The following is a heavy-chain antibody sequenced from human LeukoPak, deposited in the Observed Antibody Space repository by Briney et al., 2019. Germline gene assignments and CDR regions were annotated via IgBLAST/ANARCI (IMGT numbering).Heavy chain of an antibody. Sequence: GASVKVSCKASGYTFTSYGISWVRQAPGQGLEWMGWISAYNGNTNYAQKLQGRVTMTTDTSTSTAYMELRSLRSDDTAVYYCARVAMTTVVTGWPIDAFDIWGQGTMVTVSS. J-gene: IGHJ3*02. CDR3: ARVAMTTVVTGWPIDAFDI. D-gene: IGHD4-23*01. CDR2: ISAYNGNT. V-gene: IGHV1-18*01. CDR1: GYTFTSYG.